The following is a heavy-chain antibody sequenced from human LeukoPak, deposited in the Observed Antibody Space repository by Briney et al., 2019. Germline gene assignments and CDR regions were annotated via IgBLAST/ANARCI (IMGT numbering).Heavy chain of an antibody. V-gene: IGHV1-8*01. Sequence: ASVKVSCKASGYTFTSYDINWVRQATGQGLEWMGWMNPNSGNTGYAQKFQGRVTMTRNTSISTAYMELSSLGSEDTAVYYCAGADSSGYYSRFDYWGQGTLVTVSS. CDR1: GYTFTSYD. CDR3: AGADSSGYYSRFDY. CDR2: MNPNSGNT. J-gene: IGHJ4*02. D-gene: IGHD3-22*01.